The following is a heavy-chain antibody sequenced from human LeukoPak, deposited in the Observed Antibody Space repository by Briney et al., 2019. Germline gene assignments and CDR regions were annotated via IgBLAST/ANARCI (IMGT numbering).Heavy chain of an antibody. J-gene: IGHJ6*03. CDR3: ARVTVNENYYYYMDV. CDR2: MNPNSGNT. D-gene: IGHD4-11*01. CDR1: GYTFTSYD. V-gene: IGHV1-8*03. Sequence: ASVKASCKASGYTFTSYDINWVRQATGQGREWMGWMNPNSGNTGYAQKFQGRVTITRNTSISTAYMELSSLRSEDTAVYYCARVTVNENYYYYMDVWGKGTTVTVSS.